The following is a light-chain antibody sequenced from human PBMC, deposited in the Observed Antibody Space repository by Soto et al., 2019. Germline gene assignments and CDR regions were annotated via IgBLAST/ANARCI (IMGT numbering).Light chain of an antibody. CDR3: CSYAGSFTYV. V-gene: IGLV2-23*01. Sequence: QSALTQPASVSGSPGQSITISCTGTSSDVGSYNLVSWYQQHPGKAPKFMIFEGNKRASGLSNRFSGSKSGNTASLTNSGLQAEDEADYYCCSYAGSFTYVFGTGTKLTVL. CDR2: EGN. J-gene: IGLJ1*01. CDR1: SSDVGSYNL.